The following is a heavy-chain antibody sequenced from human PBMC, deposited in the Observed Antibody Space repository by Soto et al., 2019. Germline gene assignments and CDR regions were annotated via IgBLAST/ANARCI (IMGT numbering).Heavy chain of an antibody. CDR3: ARDLGYYDYYCMDV. J-gene: IGHJ6*02. V-gene: IGHV3-74*01. Sequence: GGTLRLSCAASGFTFSSYWMHWGRQAPGKGLVWVSRINSDGNSTSYADSVKGRFTISRDNAKNTLYLQMNSLRAEDTAVYYCARDLGYYDYYCMDVWGQGTTVTVSS. CDR2: INSDGNST. CDR1: GFTFSSYW.